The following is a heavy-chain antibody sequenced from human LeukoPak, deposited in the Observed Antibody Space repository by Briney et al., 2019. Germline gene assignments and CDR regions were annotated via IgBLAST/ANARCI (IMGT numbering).Heavy chain of an antibody. J-gene: IGHJ4*02. CDR2: ISGSGGST. Sequence: GGSLRLSCAASGFTFSSYAMSWVRQAPGKGLEWVSGISGSGGSTYYADSVKGRFTVSRDNSKNTLYLQMNSLRAEDRAVYYCAKDVTWVQLCLDYWGQGTLVTVSS. CDR1: GFTFSSYA. D-gene: IGHD5-18*01. V-gene: IGHV3-23*01. CDR3: AKDVTWVQLCLDY.